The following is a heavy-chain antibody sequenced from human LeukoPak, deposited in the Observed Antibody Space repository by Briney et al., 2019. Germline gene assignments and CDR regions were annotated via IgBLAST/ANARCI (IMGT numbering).Heavy chain of an antibody. J-gene: IGHJ4*02. Sequence: GGSLRLSCAASGLTFSSYSMNWVRQAPGKGLEWVSSISSSSSYIYYADSVKGRFTISRDNAKNSLYLQMNSLRAEDTAVYYCAKTLVPAATLDYFDYWGQGTLVTVSS. CDR1: GLTFSSYS. CDR3: AKTLVPAATLDYFDY. D-gene: IGHD2-2*01. V-gene: IGHV3-21*04. CDR2: ISSSSSYI.